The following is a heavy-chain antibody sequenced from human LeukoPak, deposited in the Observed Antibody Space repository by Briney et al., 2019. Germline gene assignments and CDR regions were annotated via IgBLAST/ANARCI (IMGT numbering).Heavy chain of an antibody. J-gene: IGHJ6*02. Sequence: GGSLRLSCAASGFALSSYEVNWVRQAPGKGLEWVSYISSGSSPIYYSDSVKGRFTIPRDNAKNSVYLQMDSLRAEDTAVYYCAREGGDVWGQGTTVTVSS. CDR1: GFALSSYE. CDR2: ISSGSSPI. D-gene: IGHD2-15*01. V-gene: IGHV3-48*03. CDR3: AREGGDV.